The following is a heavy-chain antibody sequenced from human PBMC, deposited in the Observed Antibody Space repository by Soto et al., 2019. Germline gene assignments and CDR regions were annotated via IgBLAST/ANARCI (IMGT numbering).Heavy chain of an antibody. V-gene: IGHV1-69*13. Sequence: SVKVSCKASGGTFSSYAISWVRQAPGQGLEWMGGIIPIFGTANYAQKFQGRVTITADESTSTAYMELSSLRSEDTAVYYCARDGDYSYGYYYYGMDVWGQGTTVTVSS. CDR1: GGTFSSYA. D-gene: IGHD5-18*01. CDR2: IIPIFGTA. CDR3: ARDGDYSYGYYYYGMDV. J-gene: IGHJ6*02.